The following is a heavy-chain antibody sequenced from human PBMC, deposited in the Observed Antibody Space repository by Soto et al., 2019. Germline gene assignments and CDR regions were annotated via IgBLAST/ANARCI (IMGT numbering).Heavy chain of an antibody. CDR2: IHSRGRP. Sequence: QVQLRESGPGLVKPSQTLSLTCSVSGASVAGGSYYWSWVRQPPGKGLEWIGYIHSRGRPFYNPSLTSRGTISADTSKNQLSLQLPSVTAADMAVYYCARDTYSGYDFGLWGQGTLVTVSS. J-gene: IGHJ5*02. V-gene: IGHV4-30-4*01. CDR3: ARDTYSGYDFGL. D-gene: IGHD5-12*01. CDR1: GASVAGGSYY.